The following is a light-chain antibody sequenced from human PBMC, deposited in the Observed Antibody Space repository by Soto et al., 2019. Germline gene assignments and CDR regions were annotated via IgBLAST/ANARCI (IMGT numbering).Light chain of an antibody. V-gene: IGKV3D-15*01. CDR3: QQYHNWLPIT. J-gene: IGKJ5*01. CDR1: QNINRY. CDR2: DAS. Sequence: IVLTQSPATLSVSPGERATLSCRASQNINRYLAWYHQKPGQPPRLLIYDASTRATGIPARFSGSGSGTDFTLTISSLEPEDFAVYYCQQYHNWLPITFGQGTRLEIK.